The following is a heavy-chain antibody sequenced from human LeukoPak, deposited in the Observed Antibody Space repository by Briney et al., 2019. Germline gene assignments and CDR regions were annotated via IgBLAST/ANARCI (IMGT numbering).Heavy chain of an antibody. V-gene: IGHV5-10-1*01. CDR3: ARSLYNWNYLDY. CDR2: IDPSDSYT. D-gene: IGHD1-20*01. CDR1: GYSFTNYW. Sequence: GESLKISCKGSGYSFTNYWISWVRQMPGKGLEWMGTIDPSDSYTNYSPSFQGHVTISADKSISTAYLQWSSLKASDTAMYYCARSLYNWNYLDYWGQGTLVTVSS. J-gene: IGHJ4*02.